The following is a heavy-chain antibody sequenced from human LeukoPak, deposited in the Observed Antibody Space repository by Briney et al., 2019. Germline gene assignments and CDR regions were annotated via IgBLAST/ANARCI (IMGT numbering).Heavy chain of an antibody. D-gene: IGHD2-15*01. V-gene: IGHV1-2*02. Sequence: EASVKVSCKASGYTFTGYYMHWVRQDPGQGLEWMGWINPNSGGTNYAQKFQGRVTMTRDTSISTAYMELSRLRSDDTAVYYCATLGYCSGGSCCSLDYYYYMDVWGKGTTVTISS. CDR2: INPNSGGT. J-gene: IGHJ6*03. CDR1: GYTFTGYY. CDR3: ATLGYCSGGSCCSLDYYYYMDV.